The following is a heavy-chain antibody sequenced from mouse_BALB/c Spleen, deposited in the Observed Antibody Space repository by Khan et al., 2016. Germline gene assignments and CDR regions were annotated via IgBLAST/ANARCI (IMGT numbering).Heavy chain of an antibody. CDR1: GYTFTNYG. CDR3: ARWYGNYALDY. CDR2: INTNTGAP. J-gene: IGHJ4*01. D-gene: IGHD2-10*02. V-gene: IGHV9-3*02. Sequence: QLQLVPSGPELKKPGETVKISCKASGYTFTNYGVHWVKQAPGKGLKWMGWINTNTGAPTYAEEFKGRFAFSLETSASTAFLQIDNLKNEDTATYFCARWYGNYALDYWGQGTSVTVSS.